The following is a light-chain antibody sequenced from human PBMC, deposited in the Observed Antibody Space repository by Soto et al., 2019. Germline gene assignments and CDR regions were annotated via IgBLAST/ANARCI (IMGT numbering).Light chain of an antibody. CDR1: SSDVGGYNF. V-gene: IGLV2-14*01. CDR2: EVS. CDR3: SSYAGSSNV. Sequence: QSVLTQPASVSGSPGQAITISCTGTSSDVGGYNFVSWYQQHPGKVPRLIIYEVSNRPSGVSKRFSGSKSGNTASLTISGLQAEDEAEYYCSSYAGSSNVFGTGTKLTVL. J-gene: IGLJ1*01.